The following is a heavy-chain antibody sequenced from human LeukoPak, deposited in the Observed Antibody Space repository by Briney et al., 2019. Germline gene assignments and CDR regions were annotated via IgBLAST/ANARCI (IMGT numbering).Heavy chain of an antibody. J-gene: IGHJ2*01. CDR3: ARALSISSGWWYFDL. Sequence: SETLSLTCTVSGGSISSSSYYWGWIRQPPRKGLEWIGSIYYSGSTNYNPSLKSRVTISVVTSKNQFSLKLTSVTAADTAVYYCARALSISSGWWYFDLWGRGTLVTVSS. V-gene: IGHV4-39*07. D-gene: IGHD6-19*01. CDR2: IYYSGST. CDR1: GGSISSSSYY.